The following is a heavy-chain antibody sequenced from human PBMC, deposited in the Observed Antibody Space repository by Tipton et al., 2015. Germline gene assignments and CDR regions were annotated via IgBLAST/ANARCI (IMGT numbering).Heavy chain of an antibody. Sequence: TLSLTCSVSGASISSSNYYWDWVRQPPGKGLEWIGNTYDSGRTSYNPSLRSRVPISADVSQNQFSLRLSSVTAADTAVYYCAREVRHCAGGSCYSLDHWGQGALVTVSS. CDR2: TYDSGRT. J-gene: IGHJ4*02. D-gene: IGHD2-15*01. V-gene: IGHV4-39*02. CDR3: AREVRHCAGGSCYSLDH. CDR1: GASISSSNYY.